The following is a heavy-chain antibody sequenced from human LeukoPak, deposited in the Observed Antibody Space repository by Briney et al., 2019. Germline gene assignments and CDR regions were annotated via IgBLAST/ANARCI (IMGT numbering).Heavy chain of an antibody. CDR1: GFTFSSIW. CDR2: IKHVGSET. CDR3: AKNGGPHGMDV. V-gene: IGHV3-7*02. Sequence: GGSLRLSCATSGFTFSSIWMSWVRQAPGKGLEWVANIKHVGSETNYVDSVKGRFTISRDNAKNSLHLQMNSLRVEDTAVYYCAKNGGPHGMDVWGQGTTVTVSS. D-gene: IGHD3-16*01. J-gene: IGHJ6*02.